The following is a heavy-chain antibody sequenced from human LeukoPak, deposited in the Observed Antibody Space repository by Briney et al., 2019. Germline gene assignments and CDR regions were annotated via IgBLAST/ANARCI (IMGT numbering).Heavy chain of an antibody. J-gene: IGHJ2*01. CDR2: IAYDGIHK. V-gene: IGHV3-30-3*01. CDR1: GFTFSDYY. CDR3: ARDGGGTTNWKWYFDL. Sequence: GGSLRLSCAASGFTFSDYYMSWIRQAPGKGLEWVAIIAYDGIHKFYADSVKGRFSISRDNSKNTLHLQMNSLRDEDTAVYYCARDGGGTTNWKWYFDLWGRGTLVTVSS. D-gene: IGHD1-1*01.